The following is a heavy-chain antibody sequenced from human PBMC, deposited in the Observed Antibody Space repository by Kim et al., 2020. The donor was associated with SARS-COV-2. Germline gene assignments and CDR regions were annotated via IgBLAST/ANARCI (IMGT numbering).Heavy chain of an antibody. CDR2: IIPIFGTA. V-gene: IGHV1-69*13. D-gene: IGHD5-18*01. CDR1: GGTFSSYA. J-gene: IGHJ4*02. Sequence: SVKVSCKASGGTFSSYAISWVRQAPGQGLEWMGGIIPIFGTANYAQKFQGRVTITADESTSTAYMELSSLRSEDTAVYYCARDRGGYGAMDNWGQGTLVTVSS. CDR3: ARDRGGYGAMDN.